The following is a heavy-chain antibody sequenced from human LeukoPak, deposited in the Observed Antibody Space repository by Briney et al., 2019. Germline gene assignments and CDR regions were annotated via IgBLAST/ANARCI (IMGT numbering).Heavy chain of an antibody. CDR3: ARDFGYSSALFQH. CDR2: IRFDGSNE. CDR1: GFTLSSYG. D-gene: IGHD6-19*01. J-gene: IGHJ1*01. V-gene: IGHV3-30*02. Sequence: GGSLRLSCAASGFTLSSYGVHWVRQAPGKGLEWVAFIRFDGSNENYADSVKGRFTISKDTSKNTLYLQMNSLRAEDTAVYYCARDFGYSSALFQHWGQGTLVTVSS.